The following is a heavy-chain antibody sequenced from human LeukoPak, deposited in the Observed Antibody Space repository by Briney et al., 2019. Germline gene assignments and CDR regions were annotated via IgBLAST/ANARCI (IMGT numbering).Heavy chain of an antibody. J-gene: IGHJ1*01. CDR1: GFSLSTSGMG. Sequence: SGPTLVKPIQTLTLTCTFSGFSLSTSGMGVGWIRQPPGKALEWLALIYWDDDKRYSPSLKSRLTITKDTSKNQVVLTMTNMDPVDTATYYCAHKVEVGVNTRYFQHWGQGTLVTVSS. CDR2: IYWDDDK. D-gene: IGHD1-26*01. CDR3: AHKVEVGVNTRYFQH. V-gene: IGHV2-5*02.